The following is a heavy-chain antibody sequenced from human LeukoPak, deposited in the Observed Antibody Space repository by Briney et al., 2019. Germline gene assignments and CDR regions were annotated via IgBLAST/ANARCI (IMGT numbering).Heavy chain of an antibody. J-gene: IGHJ4*02. Sequence: SETLSLTCTVSGDSISSYYWSWIRQPPGKGLEWIGYIYYSGSTYYNPSLKSRVTISVDTSKNQFSLKLSSVTAADTAVYYCAARSVVPAATSFDYWGQGTLVTVSS. CDR1: GDSISSYY. V-gene: IGHV4-59*08. CDR2: IYYSGST. D-gene: IGHD2-2*01. CDR3: AARSVVPAATSFDY.